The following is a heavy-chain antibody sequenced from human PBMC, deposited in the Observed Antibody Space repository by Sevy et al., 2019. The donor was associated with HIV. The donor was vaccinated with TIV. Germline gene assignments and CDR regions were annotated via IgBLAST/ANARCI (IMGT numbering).Heavy chain of an antibody. CDR2: IKSKADGGTT. CDR1: GFTFTYAW. D-gene: IGHD2-8*02. CDR3: TTDPIIVLLVTDGMDV. J-gene: IGHJ6*02. V-gene: IGHV3-15*01. Sequence: GGSLRLSCAASGFTFTYAWMSWVRQAPGKGLEWVGRIKSKADGGTTDYAAPVKGRFTISRDDSKKTLYLQMNSLKTDDTAVYYCTTDPIIVLLVTDGMDVWGQGTTVTVSS.